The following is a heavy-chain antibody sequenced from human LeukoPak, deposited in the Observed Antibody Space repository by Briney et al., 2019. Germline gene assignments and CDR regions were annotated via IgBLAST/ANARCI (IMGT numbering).Heavy chain of an antibody. V-gene: IGHV3-11*01. Sequence: GGSLRLSCAASGFTFSDYYMSWIRQAPGKGLEWVSYISSSGSTIYYADSVKGRFTISRDNAKNSLYLQMNSLRAEDTAVYYCARDWARTVVTRTADYWGQGTLVTVSS. J-gene: IGHJ4*02. D-gene: IGHD4-23*01. CDR1: GFTFSDYY. CDR2: ISSSGSTI. CDR3: ARDWARTVVTRTADY.